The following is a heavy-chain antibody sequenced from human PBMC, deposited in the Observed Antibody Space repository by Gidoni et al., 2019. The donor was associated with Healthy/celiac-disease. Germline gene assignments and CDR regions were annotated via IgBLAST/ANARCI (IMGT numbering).Heavy chain of an antibody. D-gene: IGHD3-10*01. V-gene: IGHV1-58*01. Sequence: QMQLVQSGPEVKKPGTSVKVSCKASGFTFTSSAVQWVRQARGQRLEWIGWIVVGSGNTNYAQKFQERVTITRDMSTSTAYMELSSLRSEDTAVYYCAADPVVRGTTSFDYWGQGTLVTVSS. CDR3: AADPVVRGTTSFDY. CDR2: IVVGSGNT. CDR1: GFTFTSSA. J-gene: IGHJ4*02.